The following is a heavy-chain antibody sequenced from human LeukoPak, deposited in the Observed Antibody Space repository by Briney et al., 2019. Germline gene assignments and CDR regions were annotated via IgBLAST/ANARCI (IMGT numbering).Heavy chain of an antibody. CDR1: GFTFSSYW. V-gene: IGHV3-74*01. J-gene: IGHJ6*03. D-gene: IGHD6-13*01. CDR2: INSDGSST. CDR3: ARTVGRYSSSWLYYYYYMDV. Sequence: PGGSLRLSCAASGFTFSSYWMHWVRQAPGKGLVWVSRINSDGSSTSYADSVKGRFTISRDNAKNTLYLQMNSLRAEDTAVYYCARTVGRYSSSWLYYYYYMDVWGKGTTVTVSS.